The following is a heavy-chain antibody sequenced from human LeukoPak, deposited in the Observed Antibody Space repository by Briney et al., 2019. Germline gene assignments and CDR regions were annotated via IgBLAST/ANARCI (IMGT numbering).Heavy chain of an antibody. CDR1: GGSISSSSYY. CDR2: IYYSGST. D-gene: IGHD2-2*01. Sequence: SETLSLTCTVSGGSISSSSYYWGWIRQPPGKGLEWIGSIYYSGSTYYNPSLKSRVTISVDTSKNQFSLKLSSVTAADTAVYYCARDLDCSSTSCQLGFDPWGQGTLVTVSS. CDR3: ARDLDCSSTSCQLGFDP. J-gene: IGHJ5*02. V-gene: IGHV4-39*07.